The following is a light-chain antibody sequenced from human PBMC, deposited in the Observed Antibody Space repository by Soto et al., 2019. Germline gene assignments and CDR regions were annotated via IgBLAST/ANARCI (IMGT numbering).Light chain of an antibody. J-gene: IGKJ2*01. V-gene: IGKV3D-15*01. CDR2: GAS. CDR1: QSVSSN. Sequence: EIVMTQSPVTLSVSPGERATLSCRSSQSVSSNLAWYQQKPGQAPRLLIYGASTRATGIPARFSGSGSGTEFTLTISSLQSEDFAVYYCQQYNNWPLYTFGQGTKVDNK. CDR3: QQYNNWPLYT.